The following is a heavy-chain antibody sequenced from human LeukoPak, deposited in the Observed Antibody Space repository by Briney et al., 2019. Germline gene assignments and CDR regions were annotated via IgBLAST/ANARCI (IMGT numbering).Heavy chain of an antibody. Sequence: SETLSLTCTVSGGSISSGSYYWSWIRQPAGKGLEWIGRIYTSGSTNYNPSLKSRVTISVDTSKNQFSLKLSSVTAADTAVYYCASTQDTMVRGVTPSWFDPWGQGTLVTVSS. CDR1: GGSISSGSYY. CDR3: ASTQDTMVRGVTPSWFDP. V-gene: IGHV4-61*02. D-gene: IGHD3-10*01. J-gene: IGHJ5*02. CDR2: IYTSGST.